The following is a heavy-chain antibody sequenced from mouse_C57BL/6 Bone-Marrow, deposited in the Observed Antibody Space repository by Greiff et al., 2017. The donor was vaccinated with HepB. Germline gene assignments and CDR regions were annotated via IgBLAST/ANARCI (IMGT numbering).Heavy chain of an antibody. Sequence: EVKVVESGGGLVKPGGSLKLSCAASGFTFSSYAMSWVRQTPEKSLEWVATISDGGSYNYYPDTVKGRCTIARDNAKNNLYLQMSTLKSEDTAMYYCARDQYYGSSYDYAMDYWGQGTSVTVSS. V-gene: IGHV5-4*01. CDR3: ARDQYYGSSYDYAMDY. CDR2: ISDGGSYN. CDR1: GFTFSSYA. J-gene: IGHJ4*01. D-gene: IGHD1-1*01.